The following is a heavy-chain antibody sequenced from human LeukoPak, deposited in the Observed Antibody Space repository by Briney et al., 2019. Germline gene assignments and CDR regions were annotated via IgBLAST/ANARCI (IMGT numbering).Heavy chain of an antibody. CDR3: ARDLHGKQLVQQWIYFDP. CDR1: GYTFTSYG. CDR2: ISAYNGNT. J-gene: IGHJ5*02. D-gene: IGHD6-13*01. V-gene: IGHV1-18*01. Sequence: GASVKVSCKASGYTFTSYGISWVRQAPGQGLEWMGWISAYNGNTNYAQKLQGRVTMTTDTSISTAYMELSRLRSDDTAVYYCARDLHGKQLVQQWIYFDPWGQGTLVTVSS.